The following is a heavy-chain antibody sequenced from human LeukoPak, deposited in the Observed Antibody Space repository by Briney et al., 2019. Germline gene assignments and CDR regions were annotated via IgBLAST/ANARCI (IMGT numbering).Heavy chain of an antibody. V-gene: IGHV3-30*02. CDR3: ARYLYASSESFDL. Sequence: PGGSLRLSCAASGFTFSSYGMHWVRQAPGKGLEWVAFIRYDGSNKYYADSVKGRFTISRDNSKNTLYLQMNSLRAEDTAVYYCARYLYASSESFDLWGQETLVTVSS. D-gene: IGHD2/OR15-2a*01. CDR1: GFTFSSYG. J-gene: IGHJ4*02. CDR2: IRYDGSNK.